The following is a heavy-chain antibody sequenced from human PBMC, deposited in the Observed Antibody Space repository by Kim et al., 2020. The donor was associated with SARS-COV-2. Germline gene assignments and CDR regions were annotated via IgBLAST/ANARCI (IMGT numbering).Heavy chain of an antibody. Sequence: SETLSLTCTVSGGSISSYYWSWIRQPPGKGLEWIGYIYYSGSTNYNPSLKSRVTISVDTSKNQFSLKLSSVTAADTAVYYCARDCSGGSCHFDYWGQGTLVTVSS. J-gene: IGHJ4*02. D-gene: IGHD2-15*01. CDR2: IYYSGST. V-gene: IGHV4-59*13. CDR3: ARDCSGGSCHFDY. CDR1: GGSISSYY.